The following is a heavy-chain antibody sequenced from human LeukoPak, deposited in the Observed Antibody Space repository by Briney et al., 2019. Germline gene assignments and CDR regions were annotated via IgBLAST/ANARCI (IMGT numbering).Heavy chain of an antibody. V-gene: IGHV3-30-3*01. CDR3: ARDGGLDSSGPFDY. D-gene: IGHD3-22*01. CDR1: GFTFSSYA. J-gene: IGHJ4*02. Sequence: GSLRLSCAASGFTFSSYAMHWVRQAPGKGLEWVAVISYDGSNKYYADSVKGRFTISRDNSKNTLYLQMNSLRAEDTAVYYCARDGGLDSSGPFDYWGQGTLVTVSS. CDR2: ISYDGSNK.